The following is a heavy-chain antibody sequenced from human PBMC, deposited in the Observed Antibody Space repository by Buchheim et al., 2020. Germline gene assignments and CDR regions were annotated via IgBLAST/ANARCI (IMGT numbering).Heavy chain of an antibody. D-gene: IGHD5-12*01. Sequence: QVQLVQSGAEVKKPGASVKVSCKASGYTFTSYGISWVRQAPGQGLEWMGWISAYNGNTNYAQTLQGRVTMTTDTSTSTAYTELRSLRSDDTAVYYCARDMGYSGYEKSYYYYGMDVWGQGTT. V-gene: IGHV1-18*01. CDR2: ISAYNGNT. CDR1: GYTFTSYG. CDR3: ARDMGYSGYEKSYYYYGMDV. J-gene: IGHJ6*02.